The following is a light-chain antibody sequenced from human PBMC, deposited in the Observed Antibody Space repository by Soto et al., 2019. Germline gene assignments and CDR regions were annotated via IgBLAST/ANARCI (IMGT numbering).Light chain of an antibody. Sequence: QSVLTQPPSASATPGQMVTISCSGSSSNIGNNNAYWYQHVPGTVPKLIIHHNTLRPSWVPDRFAASKSGTSASLTISGPQSINEADYYCAAWDDSLGAVVFGGETKLTAL. CDR3: AAWDDSLGAVV. V-gene: IGLV1-47*02. CDR1: SSNIGNNN. CDR2: HNT. J-gene: IGLJ2*01.